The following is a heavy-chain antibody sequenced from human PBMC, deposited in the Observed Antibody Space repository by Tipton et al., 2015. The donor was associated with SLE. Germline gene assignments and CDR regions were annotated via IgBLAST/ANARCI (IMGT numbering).Heavy chain of an antibody. CDR2: INHGGDT. D-gene: IGHD5-12*01. V-gene: IGHV4-34*01. CDR3: AGRFRLQFSSAGYFDP. CDR1: GGSFTGYS. J-gene: IGHJ2*01. Sequence: TLSLTCTVSGGSFTGYSYNWIRQPPGKGLEWIGEINHGGDTNYNPSFESRVTISVDTSKKQLSLNLRSVTAEDTAIYFCAGRFRLQFSSAGYFDPWGRGSLVTVSS.